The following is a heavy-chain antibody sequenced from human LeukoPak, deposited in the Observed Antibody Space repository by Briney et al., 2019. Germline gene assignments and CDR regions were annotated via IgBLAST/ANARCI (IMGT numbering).Heavy chain of an antibody. Sequence: GESLKISCKGSGYRFTTYWIDWVRQMPGKGLEWMGSIYPSDSSARYSPSFQGQVTISDDKSINTAYLQWSSLKASDTAICYCARRYTFFSPIDYWGQGTLVTVSS. CDR1: GYRFTTYW. D-gene: IGHD3-16*02. J-gene: IGHJ4*02. CDR3: ARRYTFFSPIDY. V-gene: IGHV5-51*01. CDR2: IYPSDSSA.